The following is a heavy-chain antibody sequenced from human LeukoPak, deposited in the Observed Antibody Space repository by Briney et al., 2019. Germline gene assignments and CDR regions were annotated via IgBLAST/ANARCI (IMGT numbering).Heavy chain of an antibody. D-gene: IGHD1-26*01. CDR1: GGSISTFH. Sequence: SETLSLTCSVSGGSISTFHWHWIRQPPGKGLEWVGYIFSSDITNYNPSLGSRVTISVDTSKNQFSLKLRSVTAADTAGYFCARSDGIVGEEAWFDPWGQGTLVTVSS. V-gene: IGHV4-4*09. CDR3: ARSDGIVGEEAWFDP. J-gene: IGHJ5*02. CDR2: IFSSDIT.